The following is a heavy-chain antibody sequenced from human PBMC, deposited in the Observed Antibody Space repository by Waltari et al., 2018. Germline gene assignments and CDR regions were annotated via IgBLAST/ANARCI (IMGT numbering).Heavy chain of an antibody. CDR3: ANRGPYSSGWYDY. Sequence: QVHLQEWGAGLLKPSETLSLTCAVYSESFRGHYWSWIRQSPGKGLEWIGEINTSGSVNYNPSLKRRVTMSLDTSKDQFSLKLNSVTAADTGVYYCANRGPYSSGWYDYGGQGTRVIVSS. J-gene: IGHJ4*02. D-gene: IGHD6-19*01. CDR1: SESFRGHY. V-gene: IGHV4-34*01. CDR2: INTSGSV.